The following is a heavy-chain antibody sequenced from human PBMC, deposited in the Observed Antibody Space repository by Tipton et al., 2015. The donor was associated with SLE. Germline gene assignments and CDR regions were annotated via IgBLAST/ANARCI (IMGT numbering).Heavy chain of an antibody. Sequence: QLVQSGAEVKKPGASVKISCKASGYTFTSYGISWARQAPGQGLEWMGWISAYNGNTNYAQKLQGRVTMTTDTSTSKAYMELRSLRSDGTAVYFCARAPRITIFGVAYYYGMAVRAQGTTVTVSS. J-gene: IGHJ6*02. CDR3: ARAPRITIFGVAYYYGMAV. CDR2: ISAYNGNT. CDR1: GYTFTSYG. V-gene: IGHV1-18*01. D-gene: IGHD3-3*01.